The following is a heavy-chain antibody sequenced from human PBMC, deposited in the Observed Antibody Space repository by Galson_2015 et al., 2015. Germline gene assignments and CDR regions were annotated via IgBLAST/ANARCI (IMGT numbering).Heavy chain of an antibody. J-gene: IGHJ4*02. V-gene: IGHV2-70*01. CDR1: GFSLSTSGMC. CDR2: IDWDDDK. CDR3: ARINGQQLASYYFDY. Sequence: PALVKPTQTLTLTCTFSGFSLSTSGMCVSWIRQPPGKALEWLALIDWDDDKYYSTSLKTRLTISKDTSKNQVVLTMTNMDPVDTATYYCARINGQQLASYYFDYWGQGTLVTVSS. D-gene: IGHD6-13*01.